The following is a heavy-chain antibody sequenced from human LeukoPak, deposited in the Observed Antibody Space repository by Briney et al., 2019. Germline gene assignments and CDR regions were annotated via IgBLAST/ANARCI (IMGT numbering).Heavy chain of an antibody. D-gene: IGHD3-10*01. V-gene: IGHV3-21*01. CDR3: ASQYGSGSYPLDD. CDR2: ISSSSSYI. J-gene: IGHJ4*02. Sequence: PGGSLRLSCAASGFTFSSYSMNWVRQAPGKGLEWVSSISSSSSYIYYADSVKGRFTISRDNAKNSLYLQMNSLRAEDTAVYYCASQYGSGSYPLDDWGQGTMVTVSS. CDR1: GFTFSSYS.